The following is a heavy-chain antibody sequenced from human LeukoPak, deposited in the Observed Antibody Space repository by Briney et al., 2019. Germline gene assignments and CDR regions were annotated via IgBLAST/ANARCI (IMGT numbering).Heavy chain of an antibody. V-gene: IGHV4-34*01. Sequence: SETLCLTCAVYGGSFSGYYWSWIRQPPGKGLEWIGEINHSGSTNYNPSLKSRVTISVDTSKNQFSLKLCSVTAADTAVYYCASKLGIFDYWGQGTLVTVSS. CDR1: GGSFSGYY. CDR3: ASKLGIFDY. D-gene: IGHD7-27*01. J-gene: IGHJ4*02. CDR2: INHSGST.